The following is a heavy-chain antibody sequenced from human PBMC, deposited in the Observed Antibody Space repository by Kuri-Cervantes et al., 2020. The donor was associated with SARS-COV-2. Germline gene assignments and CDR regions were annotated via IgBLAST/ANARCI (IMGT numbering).Heavy chain of an antibody. J-gene: IGHJ6*03. CDR3: ARRAANYYYMDV. CDR1: GFTFSNYV. CDR2: IWYDGENE. V-gene: IGHV3-33*08. Sequence: GESLKISCVASGFTFSNYVIHWARQAPGKGLERVAVIWYDGENEYYAGSVKGRFTISRDNSKNTVSLHMNSLRAEDTAMYYCARRAANYYYMDVWGKGTTGT.